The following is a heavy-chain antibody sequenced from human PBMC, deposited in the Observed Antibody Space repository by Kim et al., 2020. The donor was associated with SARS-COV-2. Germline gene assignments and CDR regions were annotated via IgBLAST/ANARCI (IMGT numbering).Heavy chain of an antibody. CDR3: AKDLYDTYYGMDV. Sequence: YADSVKGRFTISRDNSKNTLYLQMNSLRAWDTAVYYCAKDLYDTYYGMDVWGQGTTVTVSS. D-gene: IGHD3-9*01. V-gene: IGHV3-23*01. J-gene: IGHJ6*02.